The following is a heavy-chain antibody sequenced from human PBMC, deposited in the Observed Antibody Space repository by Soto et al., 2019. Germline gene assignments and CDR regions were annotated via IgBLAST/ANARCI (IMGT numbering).Heavy chain of an antibody. CDR3: ARTPYYDILTGYYSPDPYWYFDL. D-gene: IGHD3-9*01. CDR1: GGTFSSYT. CDR2: IIPILGIA. Sequence: QVQLVQSGAEVKKPGSSVKVSCKASGGTFSSYTISWVRQAPGQGLEWMGRIIPILGIANYAQKFQGRVTITAYKSTSTAYMELSSLRSEDTAVYYCARTPYYDILTGYYSPDPYWYFDLWGRGTLVTVSS. V-gene: IGHV1-69*02. J-gene: IGHJ2*01.